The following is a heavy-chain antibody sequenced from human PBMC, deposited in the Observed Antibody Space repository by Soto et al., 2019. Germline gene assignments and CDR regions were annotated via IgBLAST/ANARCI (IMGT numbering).Heavy chain of an antibody. Sequence: EVQLVESGGGLVQPGGSLRLACAASGITISSSWMPWVRQAPGKGLEWVANIYEDGSYTVYLDSVKGRFTISRDNSRNSWYLQMNSLRAEDTAVYYCARDPYLGWEGAFDAWGGGTMVNVSS. CDR1: GITISSSW. CDR2: IYEDGSYT. D-gene: IGHD3-3*02. CDR3: ARDPYLGWEGAFDA. V-gene: IGHV3-7*01. J-gene: IGHJ3*01.